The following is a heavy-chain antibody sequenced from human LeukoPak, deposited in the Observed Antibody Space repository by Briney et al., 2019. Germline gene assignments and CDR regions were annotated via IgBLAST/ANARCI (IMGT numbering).Heavy chain of an antibody. J-gene: IGHJ4*02. CDR3: AKDLYSEYHYYYGSSGPGFDY. D-gene: IGHD3-22*01. CDR1: GFTFSSYG. V-gene: IGHV3-23*01. CDR2: ISGSGGST. Sequence: GGSLRLSCAASGFTFSSYGMSWVRQAPGKGLEWVSAISGSGGSTYYADSVKGRFTISRDNSKNTLYLQMNSLRAEDTAVYYCAKDLYSEYHYYYGSSGPGFDYWGQGTLVTVSS.